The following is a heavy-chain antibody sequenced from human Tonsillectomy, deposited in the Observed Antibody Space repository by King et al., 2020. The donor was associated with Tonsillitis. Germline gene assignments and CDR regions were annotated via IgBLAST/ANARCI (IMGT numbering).Heavy chain of an antibody. CDR1: GYTFNDYY. V-gene: IGHV1-2*02. D-gene: IGHD3-3*01. CDR2: FNPNSGGP. J-gene: IGHJ4*02. CDR3: ARGYYDPWSGYYFDY. Sequence: AQLVQSGAEVKRPGASVRVSCKPSGYTFNDYYIHWVRQAPGQGLEWMGWFNPNSGGPHYAQKFQGRVTMTGDTAGSAAYMEMSRLRSDDTAVYYCARGYYDPWSGYYFDYWGQGTLVTVSP.